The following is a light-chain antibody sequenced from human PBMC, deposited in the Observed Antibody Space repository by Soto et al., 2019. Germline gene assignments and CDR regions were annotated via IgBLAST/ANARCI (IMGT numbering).Light chain of an antibody. CDR1: SSDVGTYNR. V-gene: IGLV2-18*01. CDR2: EVN. Sequence: QSALTQPPSVSGSPGQSVTISCTGTSSDVGTYNRVSWYQKPPGTAPKLMIYEVNNRPSGVPDRFSGSYSGNTASLTISGLQAEDEADYYCSLYTPSSTYVFGTGTKVTVL. CDR3: SLYTPSSTYV. J-gene: IGLJ1*01.